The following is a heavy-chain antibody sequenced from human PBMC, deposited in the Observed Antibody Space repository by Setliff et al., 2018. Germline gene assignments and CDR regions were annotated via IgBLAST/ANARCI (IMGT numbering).Heavy chain of an antibody. D-gene: IGHD3-22*01. J-gene: IGHJ6*03. CDR1: GGTFSSYG. CDR2: TIPIFGTT. CDR3: AREGVDSRSSTDYRYYMDV. V-gene: IGHV1-69*05. Sequence: SVKVSCKASGGTFSSYGISWVRQAPGQGLEWMGGTIPIFGTTNYAQKFQGRVTIITDESTTTAYMELSSLRSDDTAVYYCAREGVDSRSSTDYRYYMDVWVKGTTVTVSS.